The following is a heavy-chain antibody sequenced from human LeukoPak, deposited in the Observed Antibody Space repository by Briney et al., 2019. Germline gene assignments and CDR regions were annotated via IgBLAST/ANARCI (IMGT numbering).Heavy chain of an antibody. V-gene: IGHV1-18*01. CDR3: ARDHQLQAFDI. Sequence: ASVKVSCKASGYTGTSYDINWVRQAPGQGLEWMGWISAYNGNTNYAQKLQGRVTMTTDTSTSTAYMELRSLRSDDPAVYYCARDHQLQAFDIWGQGTMVTVSS. CDR2: ISAYNGNT. D-gene: IGHD2-2*01. J-gene: IGHJ3*02. CDR1: GYTGTSYD.